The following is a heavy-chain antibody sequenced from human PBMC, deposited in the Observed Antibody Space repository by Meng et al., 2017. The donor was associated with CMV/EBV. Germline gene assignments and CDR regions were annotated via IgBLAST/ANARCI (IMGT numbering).Heavy chain of an antibody. D-gene: IGHD2-2*02. CDR3: TTDPTEYCSSTSCYNYYYYGMDV. CDR2: IKSKTDGGTT. J-gene: IGHJ6*02. Sequence: GGSLRLSFAASGFTFSNAWMSWVRQAPGKGLEWVGRIKSKTDGGTTDYAAPVKGRFTISRDDSKNTLYLQMNSLKTEDTAVYYCTTDPTEYCSSTSCYNYYYYGMDVWGQGTTVTVSS. V-gene: IGHV3-15*01. CDR1: GFTFSNAW.